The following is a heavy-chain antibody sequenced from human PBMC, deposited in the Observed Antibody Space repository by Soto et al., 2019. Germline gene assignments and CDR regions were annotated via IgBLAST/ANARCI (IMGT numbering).Heavy chain of an antibody. CDR1: GGTFSSYA. D-gene: IGHD3-22*01. Sequence: QVQLVQSGAEVKKPGSSVKVSCKASGGTFSSYAITWVRQAPGQGLEWMGGIIPIFGTANYAQKFQARVTISADESTSTGYMELGSRRSEDTAVYYCARDRGPSSGYYPYWFDPWGQGTLVTVSS. V-gene: IGHV1-69*12. J-gene: IGHJ5*02. CDR2: IIPIFGTA. CDR3: ARDRGPSSGYYPYWFDP.